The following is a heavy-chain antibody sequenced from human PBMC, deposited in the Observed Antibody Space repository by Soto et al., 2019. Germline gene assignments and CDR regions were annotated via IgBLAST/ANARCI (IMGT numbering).Heavy chain of an antibody. V-gene: IGHV3-30-3*01. D-gene: IGHD3-16*01. CDR2: ISYDGSNK. J-gene: IGHJ6*02. Sequence: PGGSLRLSCAASGFTFSSYAMHWVRQAPGKGLEWVAVISYDGSNKYYADSVKGRFTISRDNSKNTLYLQMNSLTAEDTAVYYCARDRDGGEHGMDVWGQGTTVTV. CDR3: ARDRDGGEHGMDV. CDR1: GFTFSSYA.